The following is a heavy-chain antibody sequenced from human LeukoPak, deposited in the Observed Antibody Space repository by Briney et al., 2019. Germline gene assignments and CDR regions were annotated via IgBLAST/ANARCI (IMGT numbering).Heavy chain of an antibody. D-gene: IGHD3-10*01. J-gene: IGHJ2*01. CDR2: IYHSGST. CDR1: GYSISSGYY. V-gene: IGHV4-38-2*02. Sequence: SETLSLTCAASGYSISSGYYWGWIRQPLGKGLEWIGSIYHSGSTYYNPSLKSRVTISVDTSKNQFSLKLSSVTAADTAVYYCARDRGVWYFDLWGRGTLVIVSS. CDR3: ARDRGVWYFDL.